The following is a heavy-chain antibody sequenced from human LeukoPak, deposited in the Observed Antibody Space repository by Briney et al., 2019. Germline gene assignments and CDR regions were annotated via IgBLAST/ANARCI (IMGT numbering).Heavy chain of an antibody. V-gene: IGHV3-30*18. Sequence: GGSLRLSCAAPGFTFSSYGMHWVRQAPGKGLEWVAVISYDGSNKYYADSVKGRFTISRDNSKNTLYLQMNSLRAEDTAVYYCAKDRSSSWYAGLDPWGQGTLVTVSS. J-gene: IGHJ5*02. CDR1: GFTFSSYG. CDR2: ISYDGSNK. CDR3: AKDRSSSWYAGLDP. D-gene: IGHD6-13*01.